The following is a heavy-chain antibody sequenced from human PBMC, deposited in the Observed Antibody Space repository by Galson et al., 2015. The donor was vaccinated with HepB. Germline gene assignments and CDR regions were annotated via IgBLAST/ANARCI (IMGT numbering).Heavy chain of an antibody. J-gene: IGHJ6*04. CDR3: ARVRTRPPPHYYYGLDV. CDR2: TYYRAKGDQ. V-gene: IGHV6-1*01. Sequence: CAISGDSVSSNTAAWNWIRQSPSRGLEWLGRTYYRAKGDQDYAVAVKGRMTINSDTSKNQFSLHLNSVTPEDTAVYYCARVRTRPPPHYYYGLDVWGEGTTVTVSS. CDR1: GDSVSSNTAA.